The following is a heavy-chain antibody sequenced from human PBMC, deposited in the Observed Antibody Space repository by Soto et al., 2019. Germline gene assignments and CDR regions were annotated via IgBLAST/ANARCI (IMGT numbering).Heavy chain of an antibody. CDR1: GGSISSGGYY. V-gene: IGHV4-31*03. CDR3: ARETGGGDYFKDCYYGMDV. Sequence: QVQLQESGPGLVKPSQTLSLTCTVSGGSISSGGYYWSWIRQHPGNGLEWIGYIYYSGSTYCNPSLKSRGTISVDTSKNQFSLKLSSVTAADTAVYYCARETGGGDYFKDCYYGMDVWGQGTTVTVSS. D-gene: IGHD2-21*02. J-gene: IGHJ6*02. CDR2: IYYSGST.